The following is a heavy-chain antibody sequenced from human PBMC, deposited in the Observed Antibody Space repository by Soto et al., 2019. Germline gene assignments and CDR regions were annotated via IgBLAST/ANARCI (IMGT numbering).Heavy chain of an antibody. CDR3: ARHSIAVAVDY. D-gene: IGHD6-19*01. CDR2: IYYSGST. CDR1: GGSISSYY. J-gene: IGHJ4*02. Sequence: PSETLSLTCTVSGGSISSYYWSWIRQPPGKGLEWIGYIYYSGSTNYNPSLKSRVTISVDTSKNQFSLKLSSVTAADTAAYYCARHSIAVAVDYWGQGTLVTVSS. V-gene: IGHV4-59*08.